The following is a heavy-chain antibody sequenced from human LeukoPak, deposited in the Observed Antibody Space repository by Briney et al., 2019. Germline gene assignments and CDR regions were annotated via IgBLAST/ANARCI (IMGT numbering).Heavy chain of an antibody. CDR1: GDSISSSNR. Sequence: SETLSLTCAVSGDSISSSNRWSWVRQPPGKGLEWIGTMYHSGSTNYNPSLKSRVTISVDTSKNQFSLKLSSVTAADTAVYCCARGFRGDNFDYWGQGTLVTVSS. V-gene: IGHV4-4*01. CDR3: ARGFRGDNFDY. D-gene: IGHD7-27*01. J-gene: IGHJ4*02. CDR2: MYHSGST.